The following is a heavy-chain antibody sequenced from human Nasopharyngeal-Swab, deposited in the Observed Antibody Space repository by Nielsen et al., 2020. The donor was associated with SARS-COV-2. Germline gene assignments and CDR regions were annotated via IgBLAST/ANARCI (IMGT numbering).Heavy chain of an antibody. J-gene: IGHJ4*02. V-gene: IGHV2-70*01. D-gene: IGHD4-17*01. CDR2: IDWADDK. CDR1: GFSLSPSGMC. CDR3: ARIPDGDFHRDY. Sequence: SGPTLVKPTQTLTLTCTFSGFSLSPSGMCVSWIRQPPGKALEWLALIDWADDKYYSTSLKTRLTISRDTSKNQVVLTMTNMDPVDTATYFCARIPDGDFHRDYWGQGTLVTVSS.